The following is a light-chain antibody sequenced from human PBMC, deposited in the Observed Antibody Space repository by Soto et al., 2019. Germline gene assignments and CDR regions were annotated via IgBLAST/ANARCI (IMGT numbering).Light chain of an antibody. CDR1: QGISSY. Sequence: AIQLTQSPSSLSASVGDRVTLTCRASQGISSYLAWYQKTPGKAPKLLIYDASSLESGVPSRFSGSGSGTELTLTISSLQTDDFANYYCQQYNSYSPWTFGQGTKVDIK. J-gene: IGKJ1*01. CDR3: QQYNSYSPWT. CDR2: DAS. V-gene: IGKV1-13*02.